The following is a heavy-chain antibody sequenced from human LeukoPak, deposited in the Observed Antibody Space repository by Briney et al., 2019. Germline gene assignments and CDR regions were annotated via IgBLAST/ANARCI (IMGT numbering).Heavy chain of an antibody. CDR2: INPNSGGT. CDR3: ARGYEAWIQLWLWV. V-gene: IGHV1-2*02. D-gene: IGHD5-18*01. Sequence: ASVKVSCKASGYTFTSYAMNWVRQAPGQGLEWMGWINPNSGGTNYAQKFQGRVTMTRDTSISTAYMELSRLRSDDTAVYYCARGYEAWIQLWLWVWGQGTLVTVSS. CDR1: GYTFTSYA. J-gene: IGHJ4*02.